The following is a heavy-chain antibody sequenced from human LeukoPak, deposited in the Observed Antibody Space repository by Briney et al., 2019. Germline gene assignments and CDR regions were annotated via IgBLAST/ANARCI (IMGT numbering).Heavy chain of an antibody. CDR3: ARDSASRGYSYGSGKYFDS. CDR1: GYTFTSYG. D-gene: IGHD5-18*01. Sequence: ASVKVSCKASGYTFTSYGISWVRQAPGQGLEWMGWTSAYNGNTNYAQKFQDRVTMTTDTSTSTAYMELRSLRSDDTAVYYCARDSASRGYSYGSGKYFDSWGQGTLVTVSS. V-gene: IGHV1-18*01. J-gene: IGHJ4*02. CDR2: TSAYNGNT.